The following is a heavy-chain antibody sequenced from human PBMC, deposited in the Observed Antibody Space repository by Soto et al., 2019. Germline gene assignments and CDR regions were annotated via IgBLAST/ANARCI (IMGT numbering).Heavy chain of an antibody. CDR1: GGTFSSYA. D-gene: IGHD3-22*01. Sequence: QVQLVQSGAEVKKPGSSVKVSCKASGGTFSSYAISWVRQAPGQGLEWMGGIIPIFGTANYAQKFQGRVTITADESTSTAYMELSSLRSEDTAVYYCATGSRYYYDSRDDAFDIWGQGTMVTVSS. CDR2: IIPIFGTA. CDR3: ATGSRYYYDSRDDAFDI. J-gene: IGHJ3*02. V-gene: IGHV1-69*01.